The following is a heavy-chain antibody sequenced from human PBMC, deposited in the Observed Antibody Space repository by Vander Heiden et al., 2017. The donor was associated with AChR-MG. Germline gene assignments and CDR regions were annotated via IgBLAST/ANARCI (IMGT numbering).Heavy chain of an antibody. V-gene: IGHV3-64D*06. CDR1: GFTFSSYA. CDR3: VKVGSGYYSGYFDY. CDR2: ISSNGGST. J-gene: IGHJ4*02. Sequence: EVQLVESGGGLVQPGGSLRLSCSASGFTFSSYAMHWVRQAPGKGLEYVSAISSNGGSTYYADSVKGRFTISRDNSKNTLYLQMSSLRAEDTAVYYCVKVGSGYYSGYFDYWGQGTLVTVS. D-gene: IGHD5-12*01.